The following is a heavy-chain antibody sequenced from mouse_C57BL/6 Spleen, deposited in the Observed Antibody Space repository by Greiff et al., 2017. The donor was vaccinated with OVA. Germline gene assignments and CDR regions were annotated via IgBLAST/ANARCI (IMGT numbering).Heavy chain of an antibody. Sequence: VQLKESGPELVKPGASVKISCKASGYSFTDYNMNWVKQSNGKSLEWIGVINPNYGTTSYNQKFKGKATLTVDQSSSTAYMQRNSLTSEDSAVYYCAKEDYYGSSYGYFDVWGTGTTVTVSS. CDR1: GYSFTDYN. CDR3: AKEDYYGSSYGYFDV. J-gene: IGHJ1*03. V-gene: IGHV1-39*01. CDR2: INPNYGTT. D-gene: IGHD1-1*01.